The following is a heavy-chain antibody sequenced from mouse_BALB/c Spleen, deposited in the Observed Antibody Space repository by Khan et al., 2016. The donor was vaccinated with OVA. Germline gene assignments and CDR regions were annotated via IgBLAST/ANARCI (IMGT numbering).Heavy chain of an antibody. J-gene: IGHJ3*01. CDR2: INPSTGYT. V-gene: IGHV1-7*01. CDR1: GYTFTKYW. CDR3: VNHGSSSAWFTY. D-gene: IGHD1-1*01. Sequence: VQLQQSGAELAKPGASVKMSCKASGYTFTKYWMHWVKQRPGQGLEWIGYINPSTGYTEYNQKFKDKATLTADKSSSTAYMQLSSLTSEDSAVYYCVNHGSSSAWFTYWVQGTLVTVSA.